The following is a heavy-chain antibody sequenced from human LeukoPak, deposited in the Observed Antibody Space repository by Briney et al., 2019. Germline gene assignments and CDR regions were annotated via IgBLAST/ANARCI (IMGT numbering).Heavy chain of an antibody. J-gene: IGHJ3*02. CDR3: ARHLGNNDAFDI. CDR1: GYSFTTYW. D-gene: IGHD2/OR15-2a*01. CDR2: IDPSDSYI. V-gene: IGHV5-10-1*01. Sequence: VESLKISCKGSGYSFTTYWITWVRQMPGKGLEWMGRIDPSDSYIDYSPPFQGHVTLSADKSITTAYLQWSSLEASDTAMYYCARHLGNNDAFDIWGQGTMVTVSS.